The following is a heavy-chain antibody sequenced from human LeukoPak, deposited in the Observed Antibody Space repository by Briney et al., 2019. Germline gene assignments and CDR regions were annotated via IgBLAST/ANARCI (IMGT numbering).Heavy chain of an antibody. J-gene: IGHJ6*02. V-gene: IGHV3-74*01. CDR3: AKDFATHSGSLLDYYYGMDV. CDR2: INSDGSST. CDR1: GFTFSSYW. Sequence: GGSLRLSCAASGFTFSSYWMHWVRQAPGKGLVWVSRINSDGSSTSYADSVKGRFTISRDNAKNTLYLQMNSLRAEDTAVYYCAKDFATHSGSLLDYYYGMDVWGQGTTVTVSS. D-gene: IGHD3-10*01.